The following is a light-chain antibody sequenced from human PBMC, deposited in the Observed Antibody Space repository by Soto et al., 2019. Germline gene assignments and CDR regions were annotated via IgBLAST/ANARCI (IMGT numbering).Light chain of an antibody. Sequence: EIVLTQSPGTLSLSPGERATLSCRASQSVSSSYLAWYQQKPGQAPRLLIYGASGRATGIPDRFSGSGSGTDFTLTISTLEPEDFAVYYCQQYGSSPPITFGPGTKVDIK. CDR1: QSVSSSY. V-gene: IGKV3-20*01. J-gene: IGKJ3*01. CDR3: QQYGSSPPIT. CDR2: GAS.